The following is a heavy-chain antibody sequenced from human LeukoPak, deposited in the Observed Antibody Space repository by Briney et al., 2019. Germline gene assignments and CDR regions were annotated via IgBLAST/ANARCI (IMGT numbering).Heavy chain of an antibody. Sequence: SETLSLTCTVSGGSISSYYWSWIRQPPGKGLEWIGYIYYSGSTNYNPSLKSRVTISVDTSKNQFSLKLSSVTAADTAVYYCARRGSRQWLVRGGTDWFDPWGQGTLVTVSS. J-gene: IGHJ5*02. CDR1: GGSISSYY. V-gene: IGHV4-59*08. D-gene: IGHD6-19*01. CDR3: ARRGSRQWLVRGGTDWFDP. CDR2: IYYSGST.